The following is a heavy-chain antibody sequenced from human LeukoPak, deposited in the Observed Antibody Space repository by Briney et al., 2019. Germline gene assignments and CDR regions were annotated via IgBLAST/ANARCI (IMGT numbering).Heavy chain of an antibody. CDR1: GYTFTGYY. J-gene: IGHJ5*02. V-gene: IGHV1-2*04. CDR2: INPNSGGT. Sequence: ASVKVSCKASGYTFTGYYMHWVRQAPGQGLEWMGWINPNSGGTNYAQKFQGWVTMTRDTSISTAYMELSRLRSDDTAVYYCARNYGSGSYENWFDPWGQGTLITVSS. D-gene: IGHD3-10*01. CDR3: ARNYGSGSYENWFDP.